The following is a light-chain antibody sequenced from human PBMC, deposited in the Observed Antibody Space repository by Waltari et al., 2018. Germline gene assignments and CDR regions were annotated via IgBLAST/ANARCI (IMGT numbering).Light chain of an antibody. J-gene: IGLJ3*02. CDR2: DVT. Sequence: QSALTQPASVSGSPGQSITISCPATSSDFGATKYVSWYQQHPGKAPKVVIYDVTERPSGVSNRFSGSKSGSTASLTISGLQTEDEAGYYCSSRTNSITWVFGGGTKVTVL. CDR3: SSRTNSITWV. V-gene: IGLV2-14*03. CDR1: SSDFGATKY.